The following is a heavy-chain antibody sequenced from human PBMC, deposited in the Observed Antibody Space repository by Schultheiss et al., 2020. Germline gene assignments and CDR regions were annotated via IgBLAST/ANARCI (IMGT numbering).Heavy chain of an antibody. J-gene: IGHJ6*03. CDR2: MNPNSGNT. D-gene: IGHD3-9*01. V-gene: IGHV1-8*02. Sequence: ASVKVSCKASGYTFTSYYMHWVRQAPGQGLEWMGWMNPNSGNTGYAQKFQGRVTMTRNTSISTAYMELSSLRSEDTAVYYCAKESSIYDILTGYYRGYYYYYYMDVWGKGTTVTVSS. CDR3: AKESSIYDILTGYYRGYYYYYYMDV. CDR1: GYTFTSYY.